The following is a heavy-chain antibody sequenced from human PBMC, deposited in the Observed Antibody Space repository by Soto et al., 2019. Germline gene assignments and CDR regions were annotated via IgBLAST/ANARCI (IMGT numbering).Heavy chain of an antibody. J-gene: IGHJ6*02. CDR2: TYYRSKWYN. Sequence: KQSQTLSLTCAISGDSVSSNSAAWNWIRQSPSRGLEWLGRTYYRSKWYNDYAVSVKSRITINPDTSKNQFSLQLNSVTPEDTAVYYCARDMNDILTGSYYYGMDVWGQGTTVTVSS. CDR1: GDSVSSNSAA. CDR3: ARDMNDILTGSYYYGMDV. V-gene: IGHV6-1*01. D-gene: IGHD3-9*01.